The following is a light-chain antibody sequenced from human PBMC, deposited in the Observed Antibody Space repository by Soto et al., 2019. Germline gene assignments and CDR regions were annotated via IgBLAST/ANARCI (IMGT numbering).Light chain of an antibody. J-gene: IGLJ2*01. V-gene: IGLV2-23*02. CDR1: SSDVGSYNL. CDR2: EVS. CDR3: CSYAGSLV. Sequence: QSALTQPASVSGSPGQSITISCTGTSSDVGSYNLVSWYQQHPGKAPKLMIYEVSKRPSGVSNCFSGSKSGNTASLTISGLQAEDEADYYCCSYAGSLVFGGGTQLTVL.